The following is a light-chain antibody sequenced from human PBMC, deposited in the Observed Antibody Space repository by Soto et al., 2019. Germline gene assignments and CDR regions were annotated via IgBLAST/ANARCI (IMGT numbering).Light chain of an antibody. CDR2: GAS. Sequence: EIVMTQSPATLSVSPGERATLSCRASQSVSSNLAWYQHKPGQAPRLLIYGASTRATGIPARFSGSGSGTDFTLTISRLQSEDYAVYYCQHYKNWPPSHFGSGTHVHIQ. CDR1: QSVSSN. CDR3: QHYKNWPPSH. V-gene: IGKV3-15*01. J-gene: IGKJ3*01.